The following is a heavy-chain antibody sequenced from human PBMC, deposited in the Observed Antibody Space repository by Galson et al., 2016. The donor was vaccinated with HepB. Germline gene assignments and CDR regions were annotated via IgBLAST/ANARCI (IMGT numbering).Heavy chain of an antibody. Sequence: CAISGDSVSSNSGVWNWIRQSPSRGLEWLGRTYYRSKWYNHYAESVKSRITINPDTSKNQFSLHLHSVTPEATAVYYCARDSPGNSFFDYWGQGILVTVSS. V-gene: IGHV6-1*01. CDR3: ARDSPGNSFFDY. J-gene: IGHJ4*02. CDR2: TYYRSKWYN. D-gene: IGHD1-1*01. CDR1: GDSVSSNSGV.